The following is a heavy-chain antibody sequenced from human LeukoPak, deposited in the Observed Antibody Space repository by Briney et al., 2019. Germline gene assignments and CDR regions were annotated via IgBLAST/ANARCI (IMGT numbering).Heavy chain of an antibody. CDR3: ARXXSSGWSPNDVPFDI. D-gene: IGHD6-19*01. CDR1: GYTFTGYY. J-gene: IGHJ3*02. Sequence: ASVKVSCKASGYTFTGYYMHWVRQAPGQGLEWMGWINPNSGGTNYAQKFQGRVTMTRDTSISTAYMELSRLRSDDTAVYYCARXXSSGWSPNDVPFDIWGQGTMVTVSS. CDR2: INPNSGGT. V-gene: IGHV1-2*02.